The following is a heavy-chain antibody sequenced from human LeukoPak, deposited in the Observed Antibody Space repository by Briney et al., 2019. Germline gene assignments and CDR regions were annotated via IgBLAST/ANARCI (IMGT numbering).Heavy chain of an antibody. CDR3: VAYDSSGYYNY. V-gene: IGHV3-48*03. Sequence: PGGSLRLSCAASGFTFSSYEMNWVRQAPGKGLEWVSYISSSGSTIYYADSVKGRFTISRDNARNTLYLQMNSLRAEDTAVYYCVAYDSSGYYNYWGQGTLVTVSS. D-gene: IGHD3-22*01. CDR1: GFTFSSYE. J-gene: IGHJ4*02. CDR2: ISSSGSTI.